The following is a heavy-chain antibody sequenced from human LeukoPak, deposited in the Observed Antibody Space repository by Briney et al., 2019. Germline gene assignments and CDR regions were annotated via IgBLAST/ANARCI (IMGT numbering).Heavy chain of an antibody. CDR2: IYHTGST. J-gene: IGHJ1*01. Sequence: SETLSLTCAASGYSISSDYYWGWLRQPPGKRLEWIGSIYHTGSTYYTPSLKSRVTISVDTSKNPFSLKLSSVTAADTAVYYCASPSFPTVTMVYFQHWGQGTLVTVSS. CDR1: GYSISSDYY. D-gene: IGHD4-17*01. CDR3: ASPSFPTVTMVYFQH. V-gene: IGHV4-38-2*01.